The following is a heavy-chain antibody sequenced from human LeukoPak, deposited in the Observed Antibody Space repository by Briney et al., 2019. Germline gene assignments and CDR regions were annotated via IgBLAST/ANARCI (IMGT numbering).Heavy chain of an antibody. D-gene: IGHD1-26*01. CDR1: GFTFSNAW. V-gene: IGHV3-15*01. Sequence: GGSLRLSCAASGFTFSNAWMSWVRQAPGKGLEWVGRIKSKTDGGTTDYAAPVKGRFTISRDDSKNTLYLQMNSLKTEDTAVYYRTTDTVGAIDFDYWGQGTLVTVSS. CDR3: TTDTVGAIDFDY. CDR2: IKSKTDGGTT. J-gene: IGHJ4*02.